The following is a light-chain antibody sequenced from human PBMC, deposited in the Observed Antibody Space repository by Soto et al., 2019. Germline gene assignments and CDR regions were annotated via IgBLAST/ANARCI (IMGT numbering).Light chain of an antibody. CDR3: SSYTSSSFYV. Sequence: QPVLTQPASVSGSPGQSITISCTGTSSDVGGYNYVSWYQQHPGKAPKVMIYDVSNRPSGVSNRFSGSKSGNTASLTISGLQAEDEADYYCSSYTSSSFYVFGTGTKLTVL. J-gene: IGLJ1*01. CDR2: DVS. V-gene: IGLV2-14*01. CDR1: SSDVGGYNY.